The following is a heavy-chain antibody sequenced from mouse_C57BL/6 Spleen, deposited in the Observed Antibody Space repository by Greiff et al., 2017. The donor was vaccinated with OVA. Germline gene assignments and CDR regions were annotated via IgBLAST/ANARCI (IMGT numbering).Heavy chain of an antibody. CDR2: IRLKSDNFAT. J-gene: IGHJ3*01. V-gene: IGHV6-3*01. Sequence: EVKVEESGGGLVQPGGSMKLSCVASGFTFSNYWMNWVRQSPEQGLEWVAQIRLKSDNFATTYAESVKGRFTISRDDSKSSVYLQMNNLRAEDTGIYYCTVIYYDYDGFAYWGQGTLVTVSA. CDR1: GFTFSNYW. D-gene: IGHD2-4*01. CDR3: TVIYYDYDGFAY.